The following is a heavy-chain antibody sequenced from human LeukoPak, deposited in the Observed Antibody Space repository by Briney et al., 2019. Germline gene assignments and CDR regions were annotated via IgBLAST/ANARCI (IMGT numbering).Heavy chain of an antibody. CDR3: ARAGDILTGYYY. D-gene: IGHD3-9*01. V-gene: IGHV1-69*06. J-gene: IGHJ4*02. CDR2: IIPSFGTA. Sequence: SVKVSCKASGGTFSSYASSWVRQAPGQGLEWVGGIIPSFGTANYAQKFQGRVTITADKSTSTAYMELRSLRSEDTAAYYCARAGDILTGYYYWGQGTLVTVSS. CDR1: GGTFSSYA.